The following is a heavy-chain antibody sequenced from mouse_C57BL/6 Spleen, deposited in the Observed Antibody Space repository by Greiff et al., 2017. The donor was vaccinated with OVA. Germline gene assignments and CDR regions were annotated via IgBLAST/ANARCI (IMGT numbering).Heavy chain of an antibody. CDR3: TLITTVVEEFSWYFDV. D-gene: IGHD1-1*01. V-gene: IGHV6-6*01. CDR2: IRNKANNHAT. CDR1: GFTFSDAW. Sequence: EVKLVESGGGLVQPGGSMKLSCAASGFTFSDAWMDWVRQSPEKGLEWVAEIRNKANNHATYYAESVKGRFTISRDDSKSSVYLQMNSLRAEDTGIYYCTLITTVVEEFSWYFDVWGTGTTVTVSS. J-gene: IGHJ1*03.